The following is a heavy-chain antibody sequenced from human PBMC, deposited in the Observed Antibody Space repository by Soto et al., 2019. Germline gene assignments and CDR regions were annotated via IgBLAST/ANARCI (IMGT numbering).Heavy chain of an antibody. CDR2: ITPILGIA. Sequence: QVQLVQSGAEVQKPGSSVKVSCRASGGTFSSYPINWVRQAPGQGLEWMGRITPILGIANYAQKFQGRVTITADKSTSTAATDLSSLRHEDTAVYYSASQESSWGLGTLVTVSS. CDR1: GGTFSSYP. J-gene: IGHJ5*02. V-gene: IGHV1-69*02. CDR3: ASQESS. D-gene: IGHD3-10*01.